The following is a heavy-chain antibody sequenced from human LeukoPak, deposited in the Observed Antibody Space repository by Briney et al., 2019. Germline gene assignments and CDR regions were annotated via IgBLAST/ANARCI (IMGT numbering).Heavy chain of an antibody. D-gene: IGHD3-16*02. V-gene: IGHV4-30-4*01. CDR2: IYYSEST. CDR3: AKDPRVIGFDY. Sequence: SETLSLTCTVSGGSISSGDYYWSWIRQPPGKGLEWIGYIYYSESTYYNPSLKSRVTISVDTSKNQFSLKLSSVTAADTAVYYCAKDPRVIGFDYWGQGTLVTVSS. CDR1: GGSISSGDYY. J-gene: IGHJ4*02.